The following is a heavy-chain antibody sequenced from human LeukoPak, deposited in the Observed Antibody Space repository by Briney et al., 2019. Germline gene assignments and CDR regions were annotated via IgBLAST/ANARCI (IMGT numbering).Heavy chain of an antibody. J-gene: IGHJ3*02. CDR3: ARVAQVDSTMIVVATSLRPFDI. Sequence: SETLSLTCAVYGGSFSAYCWSWIRQPPEKGLEWIGDIIHSGSTRYNPSLQSRLTISVDTSKNQFSLRLSSVTAADTAVYYCARVAQVDSTMIVVATSLRPFDIWGQGTMVTVSS. CDR2: IIHSGST. D-gene: IGHD3-22*01. V-gene: IGHV4-34*12. CDR1: GGSFSAYC.